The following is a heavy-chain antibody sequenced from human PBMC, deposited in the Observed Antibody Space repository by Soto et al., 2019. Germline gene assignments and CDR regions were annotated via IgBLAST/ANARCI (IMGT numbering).Heavy chain of an antibody. D-gene: IGHD2-15*01. J-gene: IGHJ5*02. CDR3: ARDLKEYCSDGKCNWFDP. CDR2: IYHSGST. V-gene: IGHV4-4*02. Sequence: SETLTLTCAVSGGSISSSNWWRWVRQPPGKGLEWIGEIYHSGSTNYNPSLKSRVTISFDASKNQISLQVRSATAADAAVYYCARDLKEYCSDGKCNWFDPWGQGTLVTVS. CDR1: GGSISSSNW.